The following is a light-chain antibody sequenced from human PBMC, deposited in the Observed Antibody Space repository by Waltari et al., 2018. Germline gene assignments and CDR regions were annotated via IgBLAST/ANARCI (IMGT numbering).Light chain of an antibody. CDR1: QDIRNY. CDR2: GAS. Sequence: DIQMTQSPYSLSASVGDRVTITGRASQDIRNYLAWFQQKPGTPPKSLIYGASNLQSWVPSKFCGSGSGTDFTLTISSLQPEDFAIYSCQQYNSYPRTFGQGTRLEIK. V-gene: IGKV1-16*02. CDR3: QQYNSYPRT. J-gene: IGKJ2*01.